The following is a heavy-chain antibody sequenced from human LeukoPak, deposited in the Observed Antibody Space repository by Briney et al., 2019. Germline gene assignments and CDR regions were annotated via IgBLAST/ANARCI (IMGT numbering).Heavy chain of an antibody. J-gene: IGHJ4*02. D-gene: IGHD6-19*01. CDR1: GFTFSSYS. CDR3: ARDGPYSSGWYHPDS. CDR2: ISSSSSYI. V-gene: IGHV3-21*01. Sequence: KPGGSLRLSCAASGFTFSSYSMNWVRQAPGKGLEWVSSISSSSSYIYYADSVKGRFTISRDNAKNSLYLQMDSLRAEDTAVYYCARDGPYSSGWYHPDSWGQGTLVTVSS.